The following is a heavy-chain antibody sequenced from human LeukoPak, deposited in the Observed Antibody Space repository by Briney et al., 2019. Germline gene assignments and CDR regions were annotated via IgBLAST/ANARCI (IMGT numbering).Heavy chain of an antibody. CDR2: ISGSGGST. D-gene: IGHD4-11*01. V-gene: IGHV3-23*01. J-gene: IGHJ4*02. CDR1: GFTFSSYG. Sequence: GGSLRLACAASGFTFSSYGMSWVRQAPGKGLEWVSAISGSGGSTYYADSVKGRFTISRDNSKNTLYLQMNSLRAEDTAVYYCAKDLMTTVTSFDYWGQGTLVTVSS. CDR3: AKDLMTTVTSFDY.